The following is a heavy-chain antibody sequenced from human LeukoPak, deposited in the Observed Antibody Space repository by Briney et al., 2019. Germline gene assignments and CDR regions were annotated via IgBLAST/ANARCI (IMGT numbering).Heavy chain of an antibody. CDR3: ARDGDGYNYKLDY. D-gene: IGHD5-24*01. V-gene: IGHV3-11*01. Sequence: GGSLRLSCAASGFTFSDYYMSWIRQAPGKGLEWISYISSSGSTIYYADSVKGRFTISRDNAKNSLYLQMNSRRAEDTAVYYCARDGDGYNYKLDYWGQGTLVTVSS. CDR1: GFTFSDYY. J-gene: IGHJ4*02. CDR2: ISSSGSTI.